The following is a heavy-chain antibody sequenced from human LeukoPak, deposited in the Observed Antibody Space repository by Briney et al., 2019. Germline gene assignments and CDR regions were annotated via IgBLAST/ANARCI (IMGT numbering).Heavy chain of an antibody. Sequence: PGGSLRLSCAASGFTVSSNYMSWVRQAPGKGLEWVSVIYSGGSTYYADSVKGRFTISRDNYKNTLYLQMNSLRAEDTAVYYCASSSWNYYDSSGYLKAFDYWGQGTLVTVSS. J-gene: IGHJ4*02. CDR1: GFTVSSNY. V-gene: IGHV3-66*02. D-gene: IGHD3-22*01. CDR3: ASSSWNYYDSSGYLKAFDY. CDR2: IYSGGST.